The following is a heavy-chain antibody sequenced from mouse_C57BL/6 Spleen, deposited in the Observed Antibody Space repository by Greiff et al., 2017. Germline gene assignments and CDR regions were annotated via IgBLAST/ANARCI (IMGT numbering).Heavy chain of an antibody. CDR3: SRSPNYADYDRDTMDY. J-gene: IGHJ4*01. CDR1: GYTFTDYY. V-gene: IGHV1-26*01. Sequence: EVQLQQSGPELVKPGASVKISCKASGYTFTDYYMNWVKQSPGQGLEWIGGINPNNGGTSYNQKFKGKATLTVDKSSSTAYMELRSLTSEDSAVSYCSRSPNYADYDRDTMDYWGQGTSVTVSS. CDR2: INPNNGGT. D-gene: IGHD2-4*01.